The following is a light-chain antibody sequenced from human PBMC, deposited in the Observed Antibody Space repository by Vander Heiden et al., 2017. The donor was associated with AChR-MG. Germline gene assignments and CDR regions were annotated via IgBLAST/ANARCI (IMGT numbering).Light chain of an antibody. CDR1: SCSVSPTYY. CDR2: STN. Sequence: QTVVTQEPSFSVSLGGTVTLTCGLSSCSVSPTYYPSCEQQTPGQAPRTLIYSTNTRSSGVPDRFSGAILGNKAALTSTGAQADDESDYDCGLYMGSGVSVFGGGTKLTVL. V-gene: IGLV8-61*01. CDR3: GLYMGSGVSV. J-gene: IGLJ3*02.